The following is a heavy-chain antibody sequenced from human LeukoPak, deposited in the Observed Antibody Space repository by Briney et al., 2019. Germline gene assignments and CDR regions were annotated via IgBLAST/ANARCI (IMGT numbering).Heavy chain of an antibody. CDR2: IYTSGST. J-gene: IGHJ3*02. CDR3: ARGVVGATHDAFDI. CDR1: GGSISSYY. Sequence: SETLSLTCTVSGGSISSYYWSWIRQPAGKGLEWIGRIYTSGSTNYNPSLKSRVTMSVDTSKNQFSLKLSSVTAADTAVYCCARGVVGATHDAFDIWGQGTMVTVSS. V-gene: IGHV4-4*07. D-gene: IGHD1-26*01.